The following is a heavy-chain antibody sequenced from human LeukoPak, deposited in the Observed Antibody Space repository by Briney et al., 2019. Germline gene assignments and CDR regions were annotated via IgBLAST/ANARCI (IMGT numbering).Heavy chain of an antibody. V-gene: IGHV3-23*01. CDR2: ISGSGGST. J-gene: IGHJ4*02. Sequence: GGSLRLSCAASGFTFSSYAMSWVRQAPGKGLEWVSAISGSGGSTNYADSVEGRFTISRDNSKNTAYLQMNSLRVEDTAVYYCAKEIGAAVYFDYWSQGTLVTVSS. D-gene: IGHD6-25*01. CDR1: GFTFSSYA. CDR3: AKEIGAAVYFDY.